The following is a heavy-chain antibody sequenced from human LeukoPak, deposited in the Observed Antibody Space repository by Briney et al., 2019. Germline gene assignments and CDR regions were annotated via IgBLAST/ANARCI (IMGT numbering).Heavy chain of an antibody. CDR2: IYYSGST. J-gene: IGHJ4*02. CDR3: ARELHSGSYYFDY. V-gene: IGHV4-59*12. Sequence: SETLSLTCTVSGVSISSYYWSWIRQPPGKGLEWIGYIYYSGSTNYNPSLKSRVTTSVDTSKNRFSLKLTSVTAADTAVYYCARELHSGSYYFDYWGQGTLVTVSS. CDR1: GVSISSYY. D-gene: IGHD1-26*01.